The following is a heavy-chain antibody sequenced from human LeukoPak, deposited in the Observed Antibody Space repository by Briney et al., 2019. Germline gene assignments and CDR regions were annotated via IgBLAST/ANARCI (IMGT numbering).Heavy chain of an antibody. CDR1: GFSFSSYG. V-gene: IGHV3-30*02. CDR2: IRNDGSNK. CDR3: ARDRSGTWYHEYFQH. J-gene: IGHJ1*01. Sequence: GGSLRLSCAASGFSFSSYGMHWVRQAPGKGLEWVAFIRNDGSNKYSADSVKGRFTISRDNSKNTLYLQMNSLRAEDTAVYYCARDRSGTWYHEYFQHWGQGTLVTVSS. D-gene: IGHD6-13*01.